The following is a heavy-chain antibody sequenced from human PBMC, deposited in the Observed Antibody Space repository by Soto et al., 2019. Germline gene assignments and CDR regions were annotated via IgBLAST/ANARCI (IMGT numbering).Heavy chain of an antibody. Sequence: EVQLVESGGGLVQPGGSLRLSCAASGFTFSSYEMNWVRQAPGKGLEWVSYISSSGSTIYYADSVKGRFTISRDNAKNSLYLQMNSLRAEDTAVNYCARALGAAADGMDVWGQGTTVTVSS. CDR3: ARALGAAADGMDV. CDR1: GFTFSSYE. J-gene: IGHJ6*02. CDR2: ISSSGSTI. V-gene: IGHV3-48*03. D-gene: IGHD6-13*01.